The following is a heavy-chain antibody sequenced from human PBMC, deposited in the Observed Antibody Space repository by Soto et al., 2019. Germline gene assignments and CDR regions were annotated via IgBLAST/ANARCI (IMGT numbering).Heavy chain of an antibody. Sequence: EVQLLESGGGLVQPGGSLRLSCAASGFTFSSYAMSWVRQAPGKGLEWVSAISGSGGSTYYADSVKGRFTISRDNSKNTLYLQMNSLRAEDTAVYYCAKDPRGTTMIVVGILDFDYWGQGTLVTVSS. CDR1: GFTFSSYA. CDR2: ISGSGGST. J-gene: IGHJ4*02. CDR3: AKDPRGTTMIVVGILDFDY. V-gene: IGHV3-23*01. D-gene: IGHD3-22*01.